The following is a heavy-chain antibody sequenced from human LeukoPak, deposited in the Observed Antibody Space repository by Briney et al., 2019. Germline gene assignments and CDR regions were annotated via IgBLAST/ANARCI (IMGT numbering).Heavy chain of an antibody. CDR2: IRYDGGNK. CDR3: AKDYGYCGSTSCRDAFDI. Sequence: GGSLRLSCAASGFTFSSYGMHWVRQAPGKGLEWVAFIRYDGGNKYYADSVKGRFTISRDNSKNTLYLQMNSLRAEDTAVYYCAKDYGYCGSTSCRDAFDIWGQGTMVTVSS. V-gene: IGHV3-30*02. D-gene: IGHD2-2*01. J-gene: IGHJ3*02. CDR1: GFTFSSYG.